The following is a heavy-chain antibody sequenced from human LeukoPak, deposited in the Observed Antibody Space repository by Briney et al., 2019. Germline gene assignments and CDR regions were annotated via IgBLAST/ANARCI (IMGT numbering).Heavy chain of an antibody. V-gene: IGHV6-1*01. CDR3: ARERYYFDY. J-gene: IGHJ4*02. CDR1: GDSVSSNTVT. CDR2: TYYRSKWYN. Sequence: SQTLSLTCAISGDSVSSNTVTWNWIRQSPSRGLEWLGRTYYRSKWYNDYAGSVRSRITINPDTSKNQFSLQLDSVTPEDTAVYYCARERYYFDYWGQGTPVTVSS.